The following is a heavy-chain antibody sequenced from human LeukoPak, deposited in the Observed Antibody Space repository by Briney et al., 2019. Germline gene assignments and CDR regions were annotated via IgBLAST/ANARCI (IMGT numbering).Heavy chain of an antibody. D-gene: IGHD6-25*01. J-gene: IGHJ4*02. CDR2: VSSSSSYT. CDR3: AAGIAADY. CDR1: GIPFSDFY. V-gene: IGHV3-11*03. Sequence: GGSLRLSCVVSGIPFSDFYMNWIRQAPAQVLEWISYVSSSSSYTDYAESVKGRFTISRDNAKSALYLEMSDMRVEDTAVYYCAAGIAADYWGQGTLVIVSP.